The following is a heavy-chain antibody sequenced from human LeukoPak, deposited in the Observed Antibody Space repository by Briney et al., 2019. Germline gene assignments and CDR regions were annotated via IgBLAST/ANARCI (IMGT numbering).Heavy chain of an antibody. CDR1: GFTVSSNY. CDR2: IYSDGTT. J-gene: IGHJ4*02. Sequence: PGGSLRLSCAASGFTVSSNYMTWVRQAPGKGLEWVSVIYSDGTTYYADSVKGRFTISRDNSKNTLYLQMSSLRADDTAVYYCARITFGGHIVAQDYWGQGTLVTVSS. D-gene: IGHD3-16*02. V-gene: IGHV3-53*01. CDR3: ARITFGGHIVAQDY.